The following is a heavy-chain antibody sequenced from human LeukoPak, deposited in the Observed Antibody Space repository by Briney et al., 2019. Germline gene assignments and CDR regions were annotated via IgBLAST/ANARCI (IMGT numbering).Heavy chain of an antibody. J-gene: IGHJ3*02. CDR2: ISWNSGSI. V-gene: IGHV3-9*03. CDR1: GFTFDDYA. CDR3: AKDIGGSFPGSAFDI. D-gene: IGHD1-26*01. Sequence: GRSLRLSCAASGFTFDDYAMHWVRQAPGKGLEWVSGISWNSGSIGYADSVKGRFTISRDNAKNSLYLQMNSLRAGDMAWYYCAKDIGGSFPGSAFDIWDQGTMVTVSS.